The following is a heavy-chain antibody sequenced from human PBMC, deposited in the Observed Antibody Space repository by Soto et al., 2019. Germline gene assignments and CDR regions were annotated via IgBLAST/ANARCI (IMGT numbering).Heavy chain of an antibody. CDR2: ISADNGNT. Sequence: QVQLVQSGAEVKKPGASVKVSCKASGYTFTSYGISWVRQAPGQGLEWMGWISADNGNTNYAQKLQGRVTMTTDTATSTDYMELRSLRSDDTAVYYCARDLDESHGYDILTGGRDYWGQGTLVTVSS. CDR3: ARDLDESHGYDILTGGRDY. J-gene: IGHJ4*02. V-gene: IGHV1-18*01. D-gene: IGHD3-9*01. CDR1: GYTFTSYG.